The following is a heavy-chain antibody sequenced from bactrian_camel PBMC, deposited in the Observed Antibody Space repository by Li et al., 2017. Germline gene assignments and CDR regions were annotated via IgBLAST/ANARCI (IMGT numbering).Heavy chain of an antibody. J-gene: IGHJ4*01. D-gene: IGHD2*01. CDR3: ALDRLRCLTSTPFSFQDYKH. CDR1: GFTSNIFC. CDR2: IDTKGST. Sequence: HVQLVESGGGSVQVGGSLRLTCRYSGFTSNIFCLSWFRQAPGKEREGVATIDTKGSTFYVDSVKGRFTISIDNAKHTLTLQMNSLKPEDTAMYYCALDRLRCLTSTPFSFQDYKHWGQGTQVTVS. V-gene: IGHV3S1*01.